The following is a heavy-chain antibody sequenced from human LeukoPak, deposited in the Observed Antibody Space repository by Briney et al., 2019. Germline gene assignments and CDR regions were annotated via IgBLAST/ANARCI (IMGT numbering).Heavy chain of an antibody. J-gene: IGHJ4*02. CDR3: ARAQWELEIFDY. Sequence: GASVKVSCKASGYTFTSYGICWVRQAPRQGREWMGWISAYNGNTNYAQKPQGRVTMTTDTSTSTAYMELRSLRSDDTVVYYCARAQWELEIFDYWGQGTQVTVSS. CDR1: GYTFTSYG. CDR2: ISAYNGNT. V-gene: IGHV1-18*01. D-gene: IGHD1-26*01.